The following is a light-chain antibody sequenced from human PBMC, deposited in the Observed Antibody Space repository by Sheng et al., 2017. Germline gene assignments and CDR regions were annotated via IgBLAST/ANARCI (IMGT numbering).Light chain of an antibody. V-gene: IGKV3-20*01. CDR3: QQYKSWPYT. CDR2: GAS. Sequence: EIVLTQSPGTLALSPGERATLSCRASQSIFNNYLAWYQQKPGQAPRFVIYGASSRVTGIPDRFSGSGSGTDFTLSISRLEPEDFAVYYCQQYKSWPYTFGQGTKLEIK. CDR1: QSIFNNY. J-gene: IGKJ2*01.